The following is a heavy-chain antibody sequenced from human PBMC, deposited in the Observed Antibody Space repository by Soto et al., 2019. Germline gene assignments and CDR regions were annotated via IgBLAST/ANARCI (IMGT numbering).Heavy chain of an antibody. Sequence: PSETLSLTCTVSGDSITSNSYFWAWLRQSPGKGLEWIGYIYYSGSSNYNPSLKSRVSISVDTSKNQFSLKLSSVTAADTAVYYCARHSSSWPIFDYWGQGTLVTVSS. CDR2: IYYSGSS. J-gene: IGHJ4*02. D-gene: IGHD6-13*01. V-gene: IGHV4-39*01. CDR3: ARHSSSWPIFDY. CDR1: GDSITSNSYF.